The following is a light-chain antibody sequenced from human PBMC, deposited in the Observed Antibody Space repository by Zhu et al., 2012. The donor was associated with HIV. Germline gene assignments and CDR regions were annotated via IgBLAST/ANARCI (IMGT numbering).Light chain of an antibody. CDR3: QQRRNWPLT. Sequence: IVLTQSPATLSLSPGERATLSCRASQSVSSYLAWYQQKPGQAPRLLIYDTSKRAVGIPARFSGSGSGTDFTLTISSLEPEDFAVYYCQQRRNWPLTFGGGTRVEI. CDR1: QSVSSY. V-gene: IGKV3-11*01. J-gene: IGKJ4*01. CDR2: DTS.